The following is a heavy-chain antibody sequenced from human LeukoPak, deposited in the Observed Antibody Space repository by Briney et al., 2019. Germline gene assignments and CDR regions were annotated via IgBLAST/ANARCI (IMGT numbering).Heavy chain of an antibody. V-gene: IGHV3-23*01. CDR2: ISGSGGST. CDR1: GFTFSSYA. CDR3: AKRDSYGPHYYYYYYMDV. J-gene: IGHJ6*03. Sequence: PGGSLRLSCAASGFTFSSYAMSWVRQAPGKGLEWVSAISGSGGSTYYADSVKGRFTISRDNSKNTLYLQMNSLRAEDTAVYYCAKRDSYGPHYYYYYYMDVWGKGTTVTVSS. D-gene: IGHD5-18*01.